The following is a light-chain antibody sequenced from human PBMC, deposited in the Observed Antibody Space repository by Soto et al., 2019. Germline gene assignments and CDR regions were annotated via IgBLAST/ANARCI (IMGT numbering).Light chain of an antibody. CDR3: HQYNNWLRWT. CDR2: DAS. V-gene: IGKV3-15*01. J-gene: IGKJ1*01. Sequence: EIVMTQSPATLSVSPGDRATLSCRASQSISSNVAWYQQKPGQAPRLLIYDASTRATGIPARFSGSGSGTEFTLTISSLQSEDFAVYYCHQYNNWLRWTFGQGTKVEI. CDR1: QSISSN.